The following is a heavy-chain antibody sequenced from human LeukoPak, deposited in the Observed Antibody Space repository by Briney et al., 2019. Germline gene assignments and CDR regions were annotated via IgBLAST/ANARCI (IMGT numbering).Heavy chain of an antibody. CDR1: GYTFTDYF. D-gene: IGHD1-26*01. V-gene: IGHV1-2*06. CDR2: INVNSGGTNT. Sequence: GASVKVSCKASGYTFTDYFIHWVRQAPGQGLEWMGRINVNSGGTNTNYAQNFQGRVTMTRDTSISTAYMELSRLTSDDTAVYYCARDLSSTSNWELDYWGQGTLVTVSP. J-gene: IGHJ4*02. CDR3: ARDLSSTSNWELDY.